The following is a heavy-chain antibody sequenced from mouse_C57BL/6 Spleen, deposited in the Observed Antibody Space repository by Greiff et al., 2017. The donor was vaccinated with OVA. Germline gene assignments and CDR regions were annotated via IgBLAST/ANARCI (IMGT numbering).Heavy chain of an antibody. CDR3: ARKGKNYSNYWYFDV. CDR2: ISYSGST. CDR1: GYSITSGYD. Sequence: EVQLQQSGPGMVKPSQSLSLTCTVTGYSITSGYDWHWIRHFPGNKLEWMGYISYSGSTNYHPSLKSRISITHDTSKNHFFLKLNSVTTEDTATYYCARKGKNYSNYWYFDVWGTGTTVTVSS. D-gene: IGHD2-5*01. J-gene: IGHJ1*03. V-gene: IGHV3-1*01.